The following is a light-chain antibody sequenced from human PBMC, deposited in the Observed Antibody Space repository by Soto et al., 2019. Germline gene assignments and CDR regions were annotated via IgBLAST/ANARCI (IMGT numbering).Light chain of an antibody. V-gene: IGKV3-11*01. CDR3: QQRSNWPRIT. Sequence: EIVMTQSPATLSVSPGERATLSCRASQSVGKHLAWYQQKPGQAPRLVXYGASIRANGIPDRFSGSGSGTDLTLTISSLEPEDFAVYACQQRSNWPRITFGQGTRLEIK. CDR1: QSVGKH. CDR2: GAS. J-gene: IGKJ5*01.